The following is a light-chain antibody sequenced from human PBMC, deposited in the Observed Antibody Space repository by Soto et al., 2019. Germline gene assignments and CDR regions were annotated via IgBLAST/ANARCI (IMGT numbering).Light chain of an antibody. CDR2: ATS. Sequence: EIVLTQSPGTLSLSPGERATLSCRASQSISSSYLAWYQHKPGQAPRLLLFATSIRATGIPDRISGSGSGTDFTLSISRLEPEDFAVYYCQQYDTSPFTFGTGTKVDIK. CDR3: QQYDTSPFT. CDR1: QSISSSY. V-gene: IGKV3-20*01. J-gene: IGKJ3*01.